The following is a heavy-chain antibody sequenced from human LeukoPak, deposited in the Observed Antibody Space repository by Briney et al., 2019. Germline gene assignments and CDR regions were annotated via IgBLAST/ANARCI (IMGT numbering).Heavy chain of an antibody. J-gene: IGHJ4*02. D-gene: IGHD6-13*01. V-gene: IGHV4-59*01. Sequence: PSETLSLTCTVSGGSISSYYWSWIRQPPGKGLEWIGYIYYSGSTNYNPSLKSRVTISVDTSKNQFSLKLSSVTAADTAVYYCARGGRIAAATFDYWGQGTLVTVSS. CDR3: ARGGRIAAATFDY. CDR1: GGSISSYY. CDR2: IYYSGST.